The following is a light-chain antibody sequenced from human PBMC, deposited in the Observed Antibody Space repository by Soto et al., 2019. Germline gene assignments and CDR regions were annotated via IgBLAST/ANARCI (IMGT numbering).Light chain of an antibody. V-gene: IGLV2-14*01. CDR3: SSYTTTSTLV. CDR1: SRDVGAYNY. J-gene: IGLJ2*01. CDR2: EVS. Sequence: QSALTQPASVSGSPGQSITISCTGTSRDVGAYNYVAWYQHHPGKAPKVMVYEVSYRPPWVSNRFSGSKSGNTASLTISVLQAEDEADYYCSSYTTTSTLVFGGGTKLTVL.